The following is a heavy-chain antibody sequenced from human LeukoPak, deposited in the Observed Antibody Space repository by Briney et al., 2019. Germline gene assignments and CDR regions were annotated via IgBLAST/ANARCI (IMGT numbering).Heavy chain of an antibody. CDR1: GYTFTSYG. V-gene: IGHV1-18*01. CDR2: ISAYNGNT. Sequence: GASVKVSCKASGYTFTSYGISWVRQAPGQGLEWMGWISAYNGNTNYAQKLQGRVTMTTDTSTSTAYMELRSLRSDDTAVYYCARDLVGIAAAVTKAYYYYYDMDVWGQGTTVTVSS. J-gene: IGHJ6*02. CDR3: ARDLVGIAAAVTKAYYYYYDMDV. D-gene: IGHD6-13*01.